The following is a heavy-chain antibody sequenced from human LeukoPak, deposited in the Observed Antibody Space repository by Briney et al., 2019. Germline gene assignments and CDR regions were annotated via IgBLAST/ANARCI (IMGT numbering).Heavy chain of an antibody. D-gene: IGHD3-10*01. V-gene: IGHV4-59*12. CDR1: GGSINGYY. CDR2: IFYSGST. Sequence: SETLSLTCTVSGGSINGYYWGWIRQPPGKGLEWIGNIFYSGSTYYGPSLKSRLTISLDTSRNQFSLKLNSVTAADTAVYYCAKSNGYGLIDIWGQGTMVTVSS. J-gene: IGHJ3*02. CDR3: AKSNGYGLIDI.